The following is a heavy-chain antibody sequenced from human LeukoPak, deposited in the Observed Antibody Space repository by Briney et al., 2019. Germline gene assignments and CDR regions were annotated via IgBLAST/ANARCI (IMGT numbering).Heavy chain of an antibody. V-gene: IGHV1-46*01. Sequence: ASVKVSCKASGYTFTSYYMHWVRQAPGQGLEWMGIINPSGGSTSYAQKFQGRVTMTRDMSTSTAYMELSSLRSEDTAVYYCARDPATMIYFDYWGQGTLVTVSS. CDR3: ARDPATMIYFDY. CDR1: GYTFTSYY. J-gene: IGHJ4*02. D-gene: IGHD3-22*01. CDR2: INPSGGST.